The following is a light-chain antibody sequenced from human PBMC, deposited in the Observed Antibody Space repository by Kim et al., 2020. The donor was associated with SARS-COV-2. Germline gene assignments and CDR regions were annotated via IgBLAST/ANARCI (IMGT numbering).Light chain of an antibody. CDR1: QSVSSY. V-gene: IGKV3-11*01. Sequence: EIVLTQSPATLSLSPGERATLSCRVSQSVSSYLAWYQQKPGQAPRLLIYDASNRATGIPARFSGSGSGTDFTLTISSLEPEDFAVYYCQQRTYRPPLTFGGGTKVDIK. CDR3: QQRTYRPPLT. J-gene: IGKJ4*01. CDR2: DAS.